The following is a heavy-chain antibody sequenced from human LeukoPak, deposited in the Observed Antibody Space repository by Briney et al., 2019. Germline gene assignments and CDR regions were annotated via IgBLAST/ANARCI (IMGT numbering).Heavy chain of an antibody. CDR3: ARVRYYDSSGYYGYFDY. J-gene: IGHJ4*02. D-gene: IGHD3-22*01. V-gene: IGHV1-18*01. Sequence: GASVKVSCKASGYTFTSYGTSWVRQAPGQGLEWMGWISAYNGNTNYAQKLQGRVTMTTDTSTSTAYMEMRSLRSDDTAVYYCARVRYYDSSGYYGYFDYWGQGTLVTVSS. CDR2: ISAYNGNT. CDR1: GYTFTSYG.